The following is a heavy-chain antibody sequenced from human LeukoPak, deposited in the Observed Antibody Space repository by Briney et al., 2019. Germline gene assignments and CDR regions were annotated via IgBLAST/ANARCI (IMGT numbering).Heavy chain of an antibody. CDR2: IWYDGSNK. D-gene: IGHD4-23*01. CDR1: GFTFSSYG. V-gene: IGHV3-33*01. J-gene: IGHJ4*02. Sequence: GGSLRLSCAASGFTFSSYGMRWVSQAPGKGLEWVAVIWYDGSNKYYADSVKGRFTISRDNSKNTLYLQMNSLRAEDTAVYYCARDHGTTVVTPSFDYWGQGTLVTVSS. CDR3: ARDHGTTVVTPSFDY.